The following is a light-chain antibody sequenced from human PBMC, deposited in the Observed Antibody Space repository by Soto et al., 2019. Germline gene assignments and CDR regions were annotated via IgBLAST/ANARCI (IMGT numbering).Light chain of an antibody. J-gene: IGKJ1*01. CDR3: QQYNNWPPWS. Sequence: EIVMTQSPATLSVSPGERATLSCRASQSVSTSLAWYQQKPGQAPRLLIYGASTRATSIPARFIGSGSGTEFTLTISSLQSEDFAVYYRQQYNNWPPWSFGQGTKVEI. CDR2: GAS. V-gene: IGKV3-15*01. CDR1: QSVSTS.